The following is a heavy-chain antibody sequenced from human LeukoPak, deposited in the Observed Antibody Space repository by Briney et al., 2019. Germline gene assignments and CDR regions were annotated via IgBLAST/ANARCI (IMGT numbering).Heavy chain of an antibody. CDR3: AKDRGGLAAGAVNP. Sequence: ASVTVSFKASGYTFTAYYLHWVRQTPGQRLEWMGWINPNSGDTNYAQKFQGRVTLTRDTSILTAYMDLSRLTSDDTAVYFCAKDRGGLAAGAVNPWGQGTLVTVSS. J-gene: IGHJ5*02. D-gene: IGHD1-26*01. CDR2: INPNSGDT. V-gene: IGHV1-2*02. CDR1: GYTFTAYY.